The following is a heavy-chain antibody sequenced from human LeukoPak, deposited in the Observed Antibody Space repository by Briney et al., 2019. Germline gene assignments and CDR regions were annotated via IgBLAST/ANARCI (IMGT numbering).Heavy chain of an antibody. J-gene: IGHJ4*02. CDR2: ISSSSSYI. CDR3: ARDIHSSGSDY. D-gene: IGHD6-19*01. V-gene: IGHV3-21*01. Sequence: GGSLRLSCAASAFSFSNYSMNWVRQAPGKGLEWVSSISSSSSYIYYADSVKGRFTISRDNAKNSLYLQMNSLRAEDTAVYYCARDIHSSGSDYWGQGTLVTVSS. CDR1: AFSFSNYS.